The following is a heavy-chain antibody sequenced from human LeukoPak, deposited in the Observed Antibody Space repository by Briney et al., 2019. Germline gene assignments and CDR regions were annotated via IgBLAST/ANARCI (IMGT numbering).Heavy chain of an antibody. D-gene: IGHD1-7*01. J-gene: IGHJ4*02. CDR2: ISSSSSYI. Sequence: GGSLRLSCAASGFTFSSYSMNWVRQAPGKGLEWVSSISSSSSYIYYADSVKGRFTISRDNAKNSLYLQMNSLRAKDTAVYYCARDNWNYFGTSDFDYRGQGTLVTVSS. CDR3: ARDNWNYFGTSDFDY. V-gene: IGHV3-21*01. CDR1: GFTFSSYS.